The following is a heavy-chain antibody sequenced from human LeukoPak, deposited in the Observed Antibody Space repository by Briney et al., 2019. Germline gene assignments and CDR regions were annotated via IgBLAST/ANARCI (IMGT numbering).Heavy chain of an antibody. CDR3: ARDSSWSVGFDY. Sequence: ASETLSLTCTVSGGSISSATSYWSWIRQPAGKGLEWIGRVYTSGSTNYNPSLKSRVTISVDTSKSQFSLKLTSVTAADTAVYYCARDSSWSVGFDYWGQGTLVTVSS. V-gene: IGHV4-61*02. CDR1: GGSISSATSY. CDR2: VYTSGST. D-gene: IGHD6-13*01. J-gene: IGHJ4*02.